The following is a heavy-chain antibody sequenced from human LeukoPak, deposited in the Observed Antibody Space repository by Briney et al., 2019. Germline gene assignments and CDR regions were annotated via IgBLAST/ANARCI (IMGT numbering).Heavy chain of an antibody. CDR1: GGSISSSSYY. Sequence: SETLSLTCTVSGGSISSSSYYWGWIRQPPGKGLEWIGSIYYSGSTYYNPSLKSRVTISVDTSKKQFSLKLSSVTAADTAVYYCARRRFVWGSSFDYWGQGTLVTVSS. V-gene: IGHV4-39*01. CDR2: IYYSGST. J-gene: IGHJ4*02. CDR3: ARRRFVWGSSFDY. D-gene: IGHD3-16*01.